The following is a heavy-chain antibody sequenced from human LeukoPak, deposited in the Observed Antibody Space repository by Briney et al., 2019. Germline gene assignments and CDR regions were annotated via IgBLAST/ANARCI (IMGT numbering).Heavy chain of an antibody. D-gene: IGHD1-1*01. CDR3: ATPGRTGTTAYAFDI. J-gene: IGHJ3*02. CDR1: GGSISSGGYS. V-gene: IGHV4-30-4*07. Sequence: PSETLSLTCAVSGGSISSGGYSWSWIRQPPGKGLEWIGYIYYSGSTYYNPSLKSRVTISVDTSKNQFSLKLRSVTAADTAVYYCATPGRTGTTAYAFDIWGQGTMVTVSS. CDR2: IYYSGST.